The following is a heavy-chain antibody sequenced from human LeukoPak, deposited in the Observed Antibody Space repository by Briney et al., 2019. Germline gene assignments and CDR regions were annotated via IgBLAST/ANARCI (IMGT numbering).Heavy chain of an antibody. D-gene: IGHD5-18*01. J-gene: IGHJ4*02. CDR1: GYTFTGYY. CDR3: AREFNVDTAMALLGY. CDR2: MNPNSGNT. V-gene: IGHV1-8*02. Sequence: ASVKVSCKASGYTFTGYYMHWVRQAPGQGLEWMGWMNPNSGNTGYAQKFQGRVTMTRNTSISTAYMELSSLRSEDTAVYYCAREFNVDTAMALLGYWGQGTLVTVSS.